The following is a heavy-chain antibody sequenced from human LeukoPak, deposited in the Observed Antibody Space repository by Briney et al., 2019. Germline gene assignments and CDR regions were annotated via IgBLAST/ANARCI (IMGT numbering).Heavy chain of an antibody. Sequence: ASVKVSCKASGYTLTSYGISWVRQAPGQGLEWMGWISAYNGNTNYAQKLQGRVTMTTDTSTSTAYMELRSLRSDDTAVYYCARDKFNAPRTYDSSGYYYTSYYFDYWGQGTLVTVSS. J-gene: IGHJ4*02. CDR1: GYTLTSYG. D-gene: IGHD3-22*01. CDR2: ISAYNGNT. V-gene: IGHV1-18*01. CDR3: ARDKFNAPRTYDSSGYYYTSYYFDY.